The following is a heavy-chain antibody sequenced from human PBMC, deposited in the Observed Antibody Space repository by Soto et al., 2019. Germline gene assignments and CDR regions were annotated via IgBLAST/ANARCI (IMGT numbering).Heavy chain of an antibody. D-gene: IGHD1-1*01. CDR1: GFTFSGSW. V-gene: IGHV3-74*03. CDR2: ISSDGRST. CDR3: ATAGTGTFTY. J-gene: IGHJ4*02. Sequence: EVQLVESGGGLVQPGGSLRLSCAASGFTFSGSWMHWVRQAPGKGLVWVSRISSDGRSTTYADSVKGRFTISRDNAKNMLYLQMNSLRAEDTAVYYCATAGTGTFTYWGQGTLATVSS.